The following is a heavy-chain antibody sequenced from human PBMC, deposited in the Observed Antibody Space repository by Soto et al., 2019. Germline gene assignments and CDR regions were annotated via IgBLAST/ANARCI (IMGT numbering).Heavy chain of an antibody. J-gene: IGHJ4*02. D-gene: IGHD5-12*01. CDR3: ARNGDSGHDDFDY. V-gene: IGHV1-18*01. Sequence: QVQLVQSGADVKKPGASVKVPCKTSGYTFTNYGISWVRQAPGQGLEWMGWISGNNGNTAYPQKFQGRVTMTTDTSTRTAYMELRSLRSDDTAVYYCARNGDSGHDDFDYWGQGTLVTVSS. CDR2: ISGNNGNT. CDR1: GYTFTNYG.